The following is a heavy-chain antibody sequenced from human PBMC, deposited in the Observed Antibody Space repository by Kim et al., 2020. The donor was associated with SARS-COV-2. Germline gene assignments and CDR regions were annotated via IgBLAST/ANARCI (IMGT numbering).Heavy chain of an antibody. V-gene: IGHV3-23*01. Sequence: LKGRFTITRDHTKNPLYLQMNSLRAEDTAVYYCAKDRVYYDILTGYYDYWGQGTLVTVSS. D-gene: IGHD3-9*01. CDR3: AKDRVYYDILTGYYDY. J-gene: IGHJ4*02.